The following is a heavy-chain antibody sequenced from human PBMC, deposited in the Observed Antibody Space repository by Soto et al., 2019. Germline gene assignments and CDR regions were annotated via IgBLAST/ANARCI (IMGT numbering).Heavy chain of an antibody. D-gene: IGHD1-7*01. CDR1: GYTFTGYY. CDR2: INPNSGGT. J-gene: IGHJ6*03. V-gene: IGHV1-2*04. Sequence: GASVKVSCKASGYTFTGYYMHWVRQAPGQGLEWMGWINPNSGGTNYAQKFQGWVTMTRDTSISTAYMELSRLRSDDTAVYYCAREGSWNYGHYYYYYMDVWGKGTTVTVSS. CDR3: AREGSWNYGHYYYYYMDV.